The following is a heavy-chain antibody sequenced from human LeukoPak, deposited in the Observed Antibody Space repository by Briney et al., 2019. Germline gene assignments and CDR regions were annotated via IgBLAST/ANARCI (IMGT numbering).Heavy chain of an antibody. CDR2: MNPNSGNT. CDR1: GYTFTSYD. V-gene: IGHV1-8*01. Sequence: ASVKLSCKASGYTFTSYDINWVRQATGQGLEWMGWMNPNSGNTGCAQKFQGRVTMTRSASINTAYMELSSLTSDDTAVYYCARSSVGARRRIDYWGQGTLVTVSS. D-gene: IGHD1-26*01. CDR3: ARSSVGARRRIDY. J-gene: IGHJ4*02.